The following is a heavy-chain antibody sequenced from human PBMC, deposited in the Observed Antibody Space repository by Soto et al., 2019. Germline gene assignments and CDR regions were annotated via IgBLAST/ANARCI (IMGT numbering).Heavy chain of an antibody. CDR2: FDPEDGET. D-gene: IGHD2-21*02. Sequence: VSVKVSCKVSGYTLTELSMHWVRQAPGKGLEWMGGFDPEDGETIYAQKFQGRVTMTEDTSTDTAYMELSSLRSEDTAVYYCASPLGSVVVTAIPYYYGMDVWGQGTTVTVSS. CDR1: GYTLTELS. CDR3: ASPLGSVVVTAIPYYYGMDV. V-gene: IGHV1-24*01. J-gene: IGHJ6*02.